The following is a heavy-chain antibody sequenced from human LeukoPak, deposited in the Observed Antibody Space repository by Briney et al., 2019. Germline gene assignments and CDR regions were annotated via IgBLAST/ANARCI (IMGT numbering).Heavy chain of an antibody. Sequence: ASVKVSCKVSGHTLTELSMHWVRQAPGKGLEWMGGFDPEDGETIYAQKFQGRVTMTEDTSTDTAYMELSSLRSEDTAVYYCATPYGSGSPLGYWGQGTLVTVSS. CDR3: ATPYGSGSPLGY. J-gene: IGHJ4*02. CDR1: GHTLTELS. D-gene: IGHD3-10*01. V-gene: IGHV1-24*01. CDR2: FDPEDGET.